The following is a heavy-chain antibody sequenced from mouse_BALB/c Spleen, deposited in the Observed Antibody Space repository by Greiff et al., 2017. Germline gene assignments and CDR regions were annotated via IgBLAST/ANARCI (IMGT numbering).Heavy chain of an antibody. Sequence: EVKLMESGGGLVQPGGSLKLSCAASGFTFSSYGMSWVRQTPDKRLELVATINSNGGSTYYPDSVKGRFTISRDNAKNTLYLQMSSLKSEDTAMYYCARYFDYDGDWFAYWGQGTLVTVSA. V-gene: IGHV5-6-3*01. CDR3: ARYFDYDGDWFAY. D-gene: IGHD2-4*01. CDR2: INSNGGST. CDR1: GFTFSSYG. J-gene: IGHJ3*01.